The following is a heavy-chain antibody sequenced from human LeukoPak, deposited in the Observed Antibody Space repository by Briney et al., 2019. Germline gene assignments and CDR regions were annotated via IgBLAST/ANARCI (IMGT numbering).Heavy chain of an antibody. CDR3: AKDGDIVVVVAAYLDY. J-gene: IGHJ4*02. CDR1: GFTFSSYG. D-gene: IGHD2-15*01. Sequence: PGGSLRLSCAASGFTFSSYGMPWVRQAPGKGLEWVAVISYDGSNKYYADSVKGRFTISRDNSKNTLYLQMNSLRAEDTAVYYCAKDGDIVVVVAAYLDYWGQGTLVTVSS. CDR2: ISYDGSNK. V-gene: IGHV3-30*18.